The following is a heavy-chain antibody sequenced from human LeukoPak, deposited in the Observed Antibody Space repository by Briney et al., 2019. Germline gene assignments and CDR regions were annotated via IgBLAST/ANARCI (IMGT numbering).Heavy chain of an antibody. CDR2: ISGSGGST. J-gene: IGHJ4*02. V-gene: IGHV3-23*01. CDR3: AKDRALAAYDFWSGYYDYDY. CDR1: GFTFSSYA. D-gene: IGHD3-3*01. Sequence: GGSLRLSCAAPGFTFSSYAMSWVRQAPGKGLEWVSAISGSGGSTYYADSVKGRFTISRDNSKNTLYLQMNSLRAEDTAVYYCAKDRALAAYDFWSGYYDYDYWGQGTLVTVSS.